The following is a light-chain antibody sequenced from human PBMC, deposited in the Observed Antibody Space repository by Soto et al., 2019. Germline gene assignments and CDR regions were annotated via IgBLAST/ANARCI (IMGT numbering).Light chain of an antibody. CDR3: SSYTSTGTPV. J-gene: IGLJ1*01. Sequence: QSALTQPASVSGSLGQSITMSCTGTSTDVGDYNFVSWYQQHPDKAPKLLIYEVTNRPSGVSNRFSGSKSGNTASLTISGLQAEDEADYYCSSYTSTGTPVFGTGTKVTVL. V-gene: IGLV2-14*01. CDR2: EVT. CDR1: STDVGDYNF.